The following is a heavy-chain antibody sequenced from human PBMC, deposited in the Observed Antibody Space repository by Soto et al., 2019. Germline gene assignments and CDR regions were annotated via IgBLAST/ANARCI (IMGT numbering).Heavy chain of an antibody. Sequence: PGGSLRLSCAASGFTFSTYWMNWVRQTPGKGLMWVSRISPDGSNRGYADSVEGRFTVSRDNAKNTLYLQMHSLRAEDTAMYYCASWGHIVPGSPTYFDHWGEGTLVTVSS. V-gene: IGHV3-74*01. CDR3: ASWGHIVPGSPTYFDH. CDR1: GFTFSTYW. D-gene: IGHD2-21*01. J-gene: IGHJ4*02. CDR2: ISPDGSNR.